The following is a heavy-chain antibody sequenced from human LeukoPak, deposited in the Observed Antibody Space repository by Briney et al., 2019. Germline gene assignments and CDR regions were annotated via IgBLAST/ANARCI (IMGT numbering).Heavy chain of an antibody. D-gene: IGHD5-18*01. CDR3: AKGPVDTAMASRYWFDP. CDR2: ISYDGSNK. V-gene: IGHV3-30*18. CDR1: GFTFSSYG. Sequence: PGGSLRLSCAASGFTFSSYGMHWVRQAPGKGLEWVAVISYDGSNKYYADSVKGRFTISRDNSKNTLYLQMNSLRAEDTAVYYCAKGPVDTAMASRYWFDPWGQGTLVTVSS. J-gene: IGHJ5*02.